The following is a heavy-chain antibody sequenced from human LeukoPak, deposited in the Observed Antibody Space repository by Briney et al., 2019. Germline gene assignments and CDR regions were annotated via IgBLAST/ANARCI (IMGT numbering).Heavy chain of an antibody. V-gene: IGHV1-69*04. J-gene: IGHJ4*02. CDR1: GGTFSSYT. Sequence: GASVKVSCKASGGTFSSYTINWVRQAPGQGLEWMGRIIPILGIANYAQKFQGRVTITADKSTSTAYMELSSLISEVTAVYYWARDWVVVAARVYYFDYWGQGTLVTVSS. CDR3: ARDWVVVAARVYYFDY. CDR2: IIPILGIA. D-gene: IGHD2-15*01.